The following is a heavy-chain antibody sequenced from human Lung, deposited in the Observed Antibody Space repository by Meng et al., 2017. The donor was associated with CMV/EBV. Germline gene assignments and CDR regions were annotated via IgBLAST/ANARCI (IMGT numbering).Heavy chain of an antibody. V-gene: IGHV1-2*02. CDR2: INPNSGGT. CDR1: GYTFTGYY. Sequence: KASGYTFTGYYMHWVRQAPGQGLGWMRWINPNSGGTNYAQKFQSRVTMTRDTSISTAYMELSRLRSDDTAVYYCARIASSGSYYPFDYWGQGTLVTVSS. CDR3: ARIASSGSYYPFDY. D-gene: IGHD1-26*01. J-gene: IGHJ4*02.